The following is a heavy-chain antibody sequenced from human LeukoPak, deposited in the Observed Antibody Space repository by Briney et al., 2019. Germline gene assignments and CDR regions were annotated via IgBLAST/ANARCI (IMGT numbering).Heavy chain of an antibody. V-gene: IGHV4-4*07. CDR3: ARGAAWCFDY. J-gene: IGHJ4*02. Sequence: SXXLSLTCTVYGGSISSYYWSWIRQPAGKGLEWIGRIYTSGSTNYNPSLKSRVTISVDTSKNQFSLKLSSVTAADTAVYYCARGAAWCFDYWGQGTLVTVSS. D-gene: IGHD2-15*01. CDR1: GGSISSYY. CDR2: IYTSGST.